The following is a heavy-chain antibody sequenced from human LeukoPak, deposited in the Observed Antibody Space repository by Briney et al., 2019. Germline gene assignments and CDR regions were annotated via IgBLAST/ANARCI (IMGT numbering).Heavy chain of an antibody. J-gene: IGHJ4*02. CDR1: GFTFSSYC. CDR3: AKNPRLEGWIYFDS. Sequence: QPGGCLRLACAASGFTFSSYCVSWVSQAAGEGMGWVSRMRWRGGRIDHADAVKGRFTSPRDDSKNTLSVQMNSLTADDTAVYYSAKNPRLEGWIYFDSWGQGILVAVSS. CDR2: MRWRGGRI. V-gene: IGHV3-23*01. D-gene: IGHD1-1*01.